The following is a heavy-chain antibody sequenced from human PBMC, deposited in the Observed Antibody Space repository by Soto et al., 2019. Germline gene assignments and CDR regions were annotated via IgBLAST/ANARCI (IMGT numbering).Heavy chain of an antibody. D-gene: IGHD3-22*01. CDR2: IIPILGIA. V-gene: IGHV1-69*02. CDR3: ARGPYYYDSSGLYAFDI. Sequence: QVQLVQSGAEVKKPGSSVKVSCKASGGTFSSYTISWVRQAPGQGLEWMGRIIPILGIANYAQKFQGRVTITADKSTSTAYMELSSLRSEDTAVYYCARGPYYYDSSGLYAFDIWGQGTMVTVSS. CDR1: GGTFSSYT. J-gene: IGHJ3*02.